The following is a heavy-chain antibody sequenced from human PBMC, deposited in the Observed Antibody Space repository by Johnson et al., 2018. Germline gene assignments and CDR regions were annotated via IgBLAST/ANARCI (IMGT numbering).Heavy chain of an antibody. Sequence: QVQLVESGAEVKKPGSSVKVSCKASGGTFSSYAISWVRQAPGQGLEWMGGIIPIFGTANYAQKFQGRVTITADESTSTAYMELSSLRSEDTAVYYCARGEVTGAIYYDYYGMDVWGQGTTVTVSS. CDR3: ARGEVTGAIYYDYYGMDV. D-gene: IGHD1-20*01. CDR1: GGTFSSYA. J-gene: IGHJ6*02. V-gene: IGHV1-69*01. CDR2: IIPIFGTA.